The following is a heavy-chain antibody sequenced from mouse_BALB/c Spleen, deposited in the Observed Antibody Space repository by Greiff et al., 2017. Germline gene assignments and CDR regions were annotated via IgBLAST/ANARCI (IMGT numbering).Heavy chain of an antibody. CDR2: IWAGGST. D-gene: IGHD2-1*01. V-gene: IGHV2-9*02. CDR3: ARDGYYDNYPFDY. Sequence: QVQLKESGPGLVAPSQSLSITCTVSGFSLTSYGVHWVRQPPGKGLEWLGVIWAGGSTNYNSALMSRLSISKDNSKSQVFLKMNSLQTDDTAMYYCARDGYYDNYPFDYWGQGTTLTVSS. CDR1: GFSLTSYG. J-gene: IGHJ2*01.